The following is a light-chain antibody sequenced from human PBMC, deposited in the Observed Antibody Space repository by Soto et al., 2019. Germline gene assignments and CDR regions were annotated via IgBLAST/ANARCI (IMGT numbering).Light chain of an antibody. CDR1: QSIRNN. CDR2: DTS. Sequence: EIVLTQSPATLSLSPGERATLSCWASQSIRNNLAWYQHRPGQAPRLLIYDTSTRAAGIPARFSGSGSGTDFTLTISSLQSEDFAVYYCQQYNSWRSITFGQGTRLEI. V-gene: IGKV3-15*01. CDR3: QQYNSWRSIT. J-gene: IGKJ5*01.